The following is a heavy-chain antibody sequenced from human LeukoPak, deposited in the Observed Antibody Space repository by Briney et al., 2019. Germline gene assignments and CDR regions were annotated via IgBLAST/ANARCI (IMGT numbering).Heavy chain of an antibody. V-gene: IGHV4-4*07. D-gene: IGHD3-16*02. CDR2: IYPSGST. Sequence: SETLSLTCTVSGGSISSYYWSWTRQPAGKGLEWIGRIYPSGSTNYNPSLKSRVTMSVDTSKNQFSLKLSSVTAADTAVYYCARDRRYSTVNWFDPWGQGTLVTVSS. J-gene: IGHJ5*02. CDR1: GGSISSYY. CDR3: ARDRRYSTVNWFDP.